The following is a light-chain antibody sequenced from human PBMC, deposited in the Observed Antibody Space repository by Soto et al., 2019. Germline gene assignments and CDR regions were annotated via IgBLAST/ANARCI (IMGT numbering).Light chain of an antibody. CDR1: QSVLYSSNNKNY. CDR2: WAS. V-gene: IGKV4-1*01. J-gene: IGKJ5*01. CDR3: QQYDSTPIT. Sequence: DIVMTQSPDSLAVSLGERATINCKSSQSVLYSSNNKNYLAWYQQKPGQPPKLLIYWASTRESGVPDRFSGSGSGTDSTLTISSLQAEDVAVYYCQQYDSTPITFGQGTRLEIK.